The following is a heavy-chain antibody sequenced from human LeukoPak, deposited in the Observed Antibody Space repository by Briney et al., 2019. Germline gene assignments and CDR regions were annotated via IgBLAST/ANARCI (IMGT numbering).Heavy chain of an antibody. D-gene: IGHD3-10*01. J-gene: IGHJ5*02. Sequence: SETLSLTCTVSGGSISSYYWSWIRQPAGKGLEWIGRIYTSGSTNYNPSLQSRVTVSVDTSKNQFSLKLTSVTAADTAVYYCVRGPYGSGISNWFDPWGQGTLVIVSS. V-gene: IGHV4-4*07. CDR1: GGSISSYY. CDR2: IYTSGST. CDR3: VRGPYGSGISNWFDP.